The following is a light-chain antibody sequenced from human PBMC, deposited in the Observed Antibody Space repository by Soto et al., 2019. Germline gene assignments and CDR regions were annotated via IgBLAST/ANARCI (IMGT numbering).Light chain of an antibody. CDR3: QRSNSTTTP. CDR1: QSISSY. J-gene: IGKJ5*01. CDR2: AAS. Sequence: DIPMTQSPSSLSASVGDRVTITCRASQSISSYLNWYHQKPGKAPKLLIYAASSLQSGVPSRFSGSGSGKDFTLTISILQQEILATYYCQRSNSTTTPSDPGTRL. V-gene: IGKV1-39*01.